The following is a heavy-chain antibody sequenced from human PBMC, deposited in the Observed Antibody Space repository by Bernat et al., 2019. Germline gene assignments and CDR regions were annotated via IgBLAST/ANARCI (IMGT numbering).Heavy chain of an antibody. CDR3: TSGGVLDAFDL. J-gene: IGHJ3*01. D-gene: IGHD2-8*02. CDR2: IYSGGST. CDR1: GFTVSSNY. V-gene: IGHV3-53*02. Sequence: EVQLVETGGGLIQPGGSLRLSCAASGFTVSSNYMSWVRQAPGKGLEWVSVIYSGGSTYYADSVKSRFTISRDNSKNTLYLQMNSLRVEDTAVYYCTSGGVLDAFDLWGQGTMVTVSS.